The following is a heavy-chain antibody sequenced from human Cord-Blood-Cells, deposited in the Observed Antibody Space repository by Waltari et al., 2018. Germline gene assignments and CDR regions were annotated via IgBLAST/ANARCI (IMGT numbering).Heavy chain of an antibody. CDR1: GYTFTSYD. J-gene: IGHJ3*02. V-gene: IGHV1-8*01. Sequence: QVQLVQSGAEVKKPGASVKVSCKASGYTFTSYDSNWVRQAPGPGLEWMGWRNPNSGNTGYAQKFQGGVTMTRNTSISTAYMELSSLRSEDTAVYYCARGGPNYYGSGSDAFDIWGQGTMVTVSS. D-gene: IGHD3-10*01. CDR2: RNPNSGNT. CDR3: ARGGPNYYGSGSDAFDI.